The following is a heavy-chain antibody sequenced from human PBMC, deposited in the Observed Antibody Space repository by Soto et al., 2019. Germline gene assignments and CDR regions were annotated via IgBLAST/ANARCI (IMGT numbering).Heavy chain of an antibody. CDR3: ARERNDFSSVAGWFDP. D-gene: IGHD3-3*01. V-gene: IGHV4-31*03. CDR2: IYYSGST. J-gene: IGHJ5*02. Sequence: QVQLQESGPGLVKPSQTLSLTCTVSGGSISSGRYYWSWIRQHPGKGLEWIGYIYYSGSTYYNPSLKSRVTISKDTSKNQFSLRLSSVTAADTAVYYCARERNDFSSVAGWFDPWGQGILVTVSS. CDR1: GGSISSGRYY.